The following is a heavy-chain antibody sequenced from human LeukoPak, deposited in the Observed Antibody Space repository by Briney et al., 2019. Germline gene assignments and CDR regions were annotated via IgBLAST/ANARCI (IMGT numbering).Heavy chain of an antibody. CDR2: INQDGSEK. J-gene: IGHJ6*03. V-gene: IGHV3-7*01. Sequence: PGGSLRLSCAASRTTFIHYWMSWVRQAPGKGLEWVANINQDGSEKYYVDSVKGRFIISRDNAENSVYLHMNSLRADDTAVYYCARDVRNRVGLNYYHQYMDVWGEGTTVTVSS. CDR1: RTTFIHYW. D-gene: IGHD1-26*01. CDR3: ARDVRNRVGLNYYHQYMDV.